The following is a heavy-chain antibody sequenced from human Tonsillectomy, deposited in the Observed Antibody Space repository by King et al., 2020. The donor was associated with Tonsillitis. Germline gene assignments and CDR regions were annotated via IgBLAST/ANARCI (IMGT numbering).Heavy chain of an antibody. CDR1: GGSISSSSYY. CDR3: APPSNDYYVDY. D-gene: IGHD3-10*01. CDR2: IYYSGST. V-gene: IGHV4-39*01. Sequence: QLQESGPGLVKPSETLSLTCTVSGGSISSSSYYWGWIRQPPGKGLEWIGSIYYSGSTYYNPSLKSRVTISVDTSKNQFSLKLSSVTAADPAVYYCAPPSNDYYVDYWGQGTLVTVSS. J-gene: IGHJ4*02.